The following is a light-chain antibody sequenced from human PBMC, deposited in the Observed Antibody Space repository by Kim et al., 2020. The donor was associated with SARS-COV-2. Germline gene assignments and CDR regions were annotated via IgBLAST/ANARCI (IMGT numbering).Light chain of an antibody. CDR3: QQRNKWPRT. Sequence: SLSAGERATLSCRASQSITTDLAWYQQKPGQAPRLFIYDASNRAAGIPARFSGGGSGTDFTLTVSSLEPEDSAVYYCQQRNKWPRTFGQGTKVDIK. CDR1: QSITTD. CDR2: DAS. J-gene: IGKJ1*01. V-gene: IGKV3-11*01.